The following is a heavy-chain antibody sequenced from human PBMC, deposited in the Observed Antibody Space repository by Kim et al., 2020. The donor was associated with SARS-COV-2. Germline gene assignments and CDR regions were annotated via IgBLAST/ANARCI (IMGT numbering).Heavy chain of an antibody. D-gene: IGHD3-9*01. CDR2: IKQDGSEK. Sequence: GGSLRLSCAASGFTFSSYWMSWVRQAPGKGLEWVANIKQDGSEKYYVDSVKGRFTISRDNAKNSLYLQMNSLRAEDTAVYYCARGHTYYDILTGYPNDAFDIWGQGTMVTVSS. V-gene: IGHV3-7*03. CDR1: GFTFSSYW. J-gene: IGHJ3*02. CDR3: ARGHTYYDILTGYPNDAFDI.